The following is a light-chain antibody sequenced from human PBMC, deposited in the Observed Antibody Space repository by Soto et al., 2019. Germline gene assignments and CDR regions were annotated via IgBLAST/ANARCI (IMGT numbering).Light chain of an antibody. CDR1: SSDVGGYNR. Sequence: QSVLTQPPSVSGSPGQSVTISFSGNSSDVGGYNRVSWYQQAPGTAPKVMIYEVSNRPSGVPDRFSGSKSGNTASLTISGLQPEDEADYYCYSSTSSDTYVLGTGTKVTVL. CDR3: YSSTSSDTYV. V-gene: IGLV2-18*02. CDR2: EVS. J-gene: IGLJ1*01.